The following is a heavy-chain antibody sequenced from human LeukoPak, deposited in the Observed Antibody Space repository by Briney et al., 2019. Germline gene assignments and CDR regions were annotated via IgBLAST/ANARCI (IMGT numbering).Heavy chain of an antibody. Sequence: GGSLRLSCAASGSTFSDYYMSWIRQAPGKGLEGVSYISSSGSTIYYADSVKGRFTISRDNAKNSLYLQMNSLRAEDTAVYYCARDYHYYGSGSPWAYWGQGTLVTVSS. D-gene: IGHD3-10*01. J-gene: IGHJ4*02. V-gene: IGHV3-11*01. CDR2: ISSSGSTI. CDR1: GSTFSDYY. CDR3: ARDYHYYGSGSPWAY.